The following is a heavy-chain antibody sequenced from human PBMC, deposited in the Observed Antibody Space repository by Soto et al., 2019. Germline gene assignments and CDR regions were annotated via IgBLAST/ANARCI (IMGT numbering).Heavy chain of an antibody. CDR3: ASLVTTVTTYSRAANWYFVL. J-gene: IGHJ2*01. Sequence: PSETLSPTCAVYGGSFSGYYWSWIRQPPGKGLEWIGEINHSGSTNYNPSLKSRVTISVDTSKNQFSLKLSSVTAADTAVYYCASLVTTVTTYSRAANWYFVLWGRGTLVTVSS. D-gene: IGHD4-17*01. CDR1: GGSFSGYY. CDR2: INHSGST. V-gene: IGHV4-34*01.